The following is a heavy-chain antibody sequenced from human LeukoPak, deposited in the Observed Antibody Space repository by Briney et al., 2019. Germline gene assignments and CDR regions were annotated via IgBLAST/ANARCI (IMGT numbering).Heavy chain of an antibody. Sequence: GGSLRLSCAASGFTFSTYWMTWVRQAPGKGLEWVSGIRGSGGSTYYADSVKGRFTNSRDNSKNTLYLQMNSLRAEDTAVYYCAKASGQLVPNSFFDYWGQGTLVTVSS. CDR3: AKASGQLVPNSFFDY. V-gene: IGHV3-23*01. CDR2: IRGSGGST. CDR1: GFTFSTYW. D-gene: IGHD6-6*01. J-gene: IGHJ4*02.